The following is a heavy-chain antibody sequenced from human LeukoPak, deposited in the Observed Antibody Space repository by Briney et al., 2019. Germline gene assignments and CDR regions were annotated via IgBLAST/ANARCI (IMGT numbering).Heavy chain of an antibody. V-gene: IGHV3-23*01. CDR1: GFTFSSYV. J-gene: IGHJ3*02. CDR2: ISGSGGST. Sequence: GGSLRLSCAASGFTFSSYVMSWVRQAPGKGLEWVSAISGSGGSTYYADSVKGRFTISRENAKNSLYLQMNSLRAGDTAVYYCARSKGQWRRAFDIWGQGTMVTVSS. D-gene: IGHD6-19*01. CDR3: ARSKGQWRRAFDI.